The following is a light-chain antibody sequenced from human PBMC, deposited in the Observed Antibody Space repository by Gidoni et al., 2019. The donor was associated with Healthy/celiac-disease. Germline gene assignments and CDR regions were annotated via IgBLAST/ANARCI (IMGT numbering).Light chain of an antibody. Sequence: LTQPASVSGSRGQQITISCTGTSSDLGGYNYVSWYQQNPGKAPKLMIYDVSNRPSGVSNGFSGSKSGNTASLTISGLQAEDEADYYCSSYTSSNTVVFGGGTKLTVL. V-gene: IGLV2-14*01. CDR2: DVS. J-gene: IGLJ2*01. CDR3: SSYTSSNTVV. CDR1: SSDLGGYNY.